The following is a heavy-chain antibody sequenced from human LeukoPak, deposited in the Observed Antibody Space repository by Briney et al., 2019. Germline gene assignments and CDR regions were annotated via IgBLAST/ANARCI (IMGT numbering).Heavy chain of an antibody. CDR3: AQSGLYCGGDCYYDY. Sequence: SETLSLTCAVSGYSISSGYYWGWIRQPPGKGLEWIGSIYHSGSTYYNPSLKSRVTISVDTSKNQFSLKLSSVTAADTAVYYCAQSGLYCGGDCYYDYWGQGTLVTVSS. J-gene: IGHJ4*02. CDR1: GYSISSGYY. CDR2: IYHSGST. D-gene: IGHD2-21*02. V-gene: IGHV4-38-2*01.